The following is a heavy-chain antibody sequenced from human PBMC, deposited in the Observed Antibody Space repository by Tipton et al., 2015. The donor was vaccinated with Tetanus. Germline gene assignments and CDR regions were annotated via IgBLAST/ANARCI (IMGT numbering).Heavy chain of an antibody. CDR2: ISGNSGYK. J-gene: IGHJ5*02. D-gene: IGHD3-9*01. Sequence: SLRLSCVASGFTFKSYTLNWVRQAPGKGLEWVSSISGNSGYKYYADSVKGRFTVSRDNAENSLYLQMSSLRNEDTAVYYCVTGTLRYGAWGQGTLVTVSS. CDR1: GFTFKSYT. CDR3: VTGTLRYGA. V-gene: IGHV3-21*01.